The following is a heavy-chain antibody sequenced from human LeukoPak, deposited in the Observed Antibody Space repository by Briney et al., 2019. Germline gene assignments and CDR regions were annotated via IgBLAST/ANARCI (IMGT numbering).Heavy chain of an antibody. V-gene: IGHV3-30*18. Sequence: PGGSWRLSCAASGFTFSSYGMPWVRQAPGKGLGWVAVISYDGSNKYYADSVKGRFTISRDNSKNTLYLQMNSLRAEDTAVYYCAKDLEAGSPFDYWGQGTLVTVSS. CDR2: ISYDGSNK. CDR1: GFTFSSYG. CDR3: AKDLEAGSPFDY. J-gene: IGHJ4*02. D-gene: IGHD3-10*01.